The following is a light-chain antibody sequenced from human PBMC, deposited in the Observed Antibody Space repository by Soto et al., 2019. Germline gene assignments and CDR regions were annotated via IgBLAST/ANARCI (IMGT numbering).Light chain of an antibody. CDR2: EGS. J-gene: IGLJ2*01. V-gene: IGLV2-23*01. CDR3: CSYAGSSTSPHVV. CDR1: SSDVGSYNL. Sequence: QSALTQPASVSGSPGQSITISCTGTSSDVGSYNLVSWYQQHPGKAPKLMIYEGSKRPSGVSNRFSGSKSGNTASLPISGLQAEDEADYYCCSYAGSSTSPHVVFGGGTKLTVL.